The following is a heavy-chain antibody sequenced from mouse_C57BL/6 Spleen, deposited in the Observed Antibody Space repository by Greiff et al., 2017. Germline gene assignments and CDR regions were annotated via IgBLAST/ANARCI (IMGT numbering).Heavy chain of an antibody. CDR2: IYPGSGST. CDR1: GYTFTSYW. V-gene: IGHV1-55*01. D-gene: IGHD2-4*01. Sequence: QVQLQQPGAELVKPGASVTMSCKASGYTFTSYWITWVKQRPGQGLEWIGDIYPGSGSTNYNEKFKSKATLTVDTSSSTAYMQLSILTSEDSAVYYCARAGLHYYAMDYWGQGTSVTVSS. CDR3: ARAGLHYYAMDY. J-gene: IGHJ4*01.